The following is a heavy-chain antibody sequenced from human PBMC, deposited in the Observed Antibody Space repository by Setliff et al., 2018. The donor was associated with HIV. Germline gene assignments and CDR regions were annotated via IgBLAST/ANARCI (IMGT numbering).Heavy chain of an antibody. V-gene: IGHV4-34*01. CDR1: GGSFSDYY. CDR3: ASRPYSYDYSGRVFDF. D-gene: IGHD3-22*01. CDR2: INHSGST. Sequence: SETLSLTCAVYGGSFSDYYWSWIRQPPGKGLEWIGEINHSGSTNYNPSLKSRVTMSIDTSQNQFSLKLTSVTATDTAVYYCASRPYSYDYSGRVFDFWGQGALVTVSS. J-gene: IGHJ4*02.